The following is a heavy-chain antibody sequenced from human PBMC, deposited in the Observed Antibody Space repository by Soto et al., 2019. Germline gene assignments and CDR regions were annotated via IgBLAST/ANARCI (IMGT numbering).Heavy chain of an antibody. CDR3: ADRDIRVSSY. CDR1: GCTFSNHA. V-gene: IGHV3-23*01. CDR2: ISGGGGST. D-gene: IGHD5-12*01. J-gene: IGHJ4*02. Sequence: EVQLLESGGGLVQPGGSLRLSCTASGCTFSNHAMTWVRQAPGKGLECFAAISGGGGSTYYVDSVKGRFTIFRDNSKNTLSLHMTGLSVEDTGIYYCADRDIRVSSYWGKGTLVTVSS.